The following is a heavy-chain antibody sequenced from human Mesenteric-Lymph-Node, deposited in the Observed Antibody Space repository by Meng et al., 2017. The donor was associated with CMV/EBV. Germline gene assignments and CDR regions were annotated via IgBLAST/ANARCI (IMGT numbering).Heavy chain of an antibody. CDR1: GDSISSSGHY. CDR2: VSYAGNT. J-gene: IGHJ4*02. D-gene: IGHD1-26*01. CDR3: ARRVSCSYRGYFDY. V-gene: IGHV4-39*01. Sequence: SETLSLTCTVSGDSISSSGHYCGWIRQPPGEGLEWIGSVSYAGNTYYNPSLESRVTITVDTSKTQFALMLHSVTASDTAVYYCARRVSCSYRGYFDYWGQGMLVTVSS.